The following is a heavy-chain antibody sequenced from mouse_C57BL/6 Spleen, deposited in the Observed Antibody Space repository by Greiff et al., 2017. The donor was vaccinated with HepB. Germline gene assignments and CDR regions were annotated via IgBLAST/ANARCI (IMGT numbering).Heavy chain of an antibody. CDR2: IDPENGDT. D-gene: IGHD2-3*01. CDR3: TTSGGYYGYFDY. Sequence: EVQLQQSGAELVRPGASVKLSCTASGFNIKDDYMHWVKQRPEQGLEWIGWIDPENGDTEYASQFQGKATITADTSSNTAYLQLSSLTSEDTAVYYCTTSGGYYGYFDYWGQGTTLTVSS. J-gene: IGHJ2*01. V-gene: IGHV14-4*01. CDR1: GFNIKDDY.